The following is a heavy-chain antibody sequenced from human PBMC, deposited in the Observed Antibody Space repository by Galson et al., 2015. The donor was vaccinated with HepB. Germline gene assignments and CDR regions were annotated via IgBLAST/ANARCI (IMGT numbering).Heavy chain of an antibody. D-gene: IGHD3-16*01. CDR3: AFGGENLPVTTFAFDM. V-gene: IGHV1-8*01. CDR2: MNPRSDFT. CDR1: GYKFTIYD. J-gene: IGHJ3*02. Sequence: SVKVSCKASGYKFTIYDINWVRQAPGQGLEWMAWMNPRSDFTGYAEKFQGRVTMTKDTSMNTVYMELNSLTSEDTAIYYCAFGGENLPVTTFAFDMWGQGTMVIVSS.